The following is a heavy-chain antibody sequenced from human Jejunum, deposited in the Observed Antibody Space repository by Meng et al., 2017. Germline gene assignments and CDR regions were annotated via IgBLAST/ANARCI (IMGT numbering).Heavy chain of an antibody. J-gene: IGHJ4*02. CDR1: GDSISTNW. V-gene: IGHV4-4*02. D-gene: IGHD2-21*01. Sequence: GQLGEAGPGLLKPSGTLSLTCAVSGDSISTNWWNWVRQPPGKGLEWIGEIYHSGAFNYNPSLRRRVTISVDKSKNQVSLKLDSLTAADTAVYYCARGAIGTRPFDYWGQGTLVTVSS. CDR2: IYHSGAF. CDR3: ARGAIGTRPFDY.